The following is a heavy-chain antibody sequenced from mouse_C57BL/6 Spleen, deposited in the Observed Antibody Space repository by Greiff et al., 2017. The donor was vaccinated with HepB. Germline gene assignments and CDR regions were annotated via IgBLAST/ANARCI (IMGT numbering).Heavy chain of an antibody. Sequence: EVQLQQSGPELVKPGASVKISCKASGYTFTDYYMNWVKQSHGKSLEWIGDINPNNGGTSYNQKFKGKATLTVDKSSSTAYMELRSLTSEDSAVYYCARSLLLSRRYFDVWGTGTTVTVSS. CDR3: ARSLLLSRRYFDV. J-gene: IGHJ1*03. D-gene: IGHD2-1*01. CDR2: INPNNGGT. CDR1: GYTFTDYY. V-gene: IGHV1-26*01.